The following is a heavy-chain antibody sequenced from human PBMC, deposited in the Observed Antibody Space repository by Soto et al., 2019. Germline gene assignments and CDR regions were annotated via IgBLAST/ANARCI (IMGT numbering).Heavy chain of an antibody. CDR2: ISAYNGNT. CDR3: ARDRPRTTLTPKGLAFDI. J-gene: IGHJ3*02. D-gene: IGHD4-17*01. Sequence: QVQLVQSGAEVKKPGASVKVSCKASGYTFTSYGISWVRQAPGQGLEWMGWISAYNGNTNYAQKLQGRVTMTTDTSTSTAYMELRSLRSDDTAVYYCARDRPRTTLTPKGLAFDIWGQGTMVTFSS. CDR1: GYTFTSYG. V-gene: IGHV1-18*01.